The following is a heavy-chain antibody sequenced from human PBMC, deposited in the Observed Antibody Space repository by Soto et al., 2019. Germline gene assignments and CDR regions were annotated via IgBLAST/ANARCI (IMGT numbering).Heavy chain of an antibody. CDR3: ARGDSEYRTNGVCYTYFDY. V-gene: IGHV1-69*06. J-gene: IGHJ4*02. CDR1: GGTFSSYA. Sequence: QVQLVQSGAEVKKPGSSVKVSCKASGGTFSSYAISWVRQAPGQGLEWMGGIIPIFGTANYAQKFQGRVTITADKSTSTAYMELSSLRSEDTAVYYCARGDSEYRTNGVCYTYFDYWGQGTLVTVSS. D-gene: IGHD2-8*01. CDR2: IIPIFGTA.